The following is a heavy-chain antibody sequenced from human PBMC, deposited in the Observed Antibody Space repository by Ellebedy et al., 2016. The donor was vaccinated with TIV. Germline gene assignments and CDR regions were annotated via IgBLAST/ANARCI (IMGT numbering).Heavy chain of an antibody. V-gene: IGHV5-10-1*01. J-gene: IGHJ3*02. CDR3: ARQGYGGAFDI. CDR1: GYRFTTYW. D-gene: IGHD4-23*01. CDR2: IDPSDSYT. Sequence: VESLKISCNGSGYRFTTYWISWVRQMPGKGLEWMGRIDPSDSYTNYSPSFQGHVTISADKSISTAYLQWSSLKASDTAMYYCARQGYGGAFDIWGQGTMVTVSS.